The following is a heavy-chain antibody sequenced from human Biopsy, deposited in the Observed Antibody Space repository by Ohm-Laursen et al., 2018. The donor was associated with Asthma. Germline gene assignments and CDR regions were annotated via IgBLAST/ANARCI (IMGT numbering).Heavy chain of an antibody. CDR2: ISYDGSNK. J-gene: IGHJ4*02. D-gene: IGHD6-19*01. V-gene: IGHV3-30-3*01. Sequence: TLSLTCAASGFTFSSYAMHWVRQAPGKGLEWVAVISYDGSNKHYADSVKGRFTISRDNSKNTLYLQMNSLRAEDTAVYYCAREGIAVAHFDYWGQGTLVTVSS. CDR3: AREGIAVAHFDY. CDR1: GFTFSSYA.